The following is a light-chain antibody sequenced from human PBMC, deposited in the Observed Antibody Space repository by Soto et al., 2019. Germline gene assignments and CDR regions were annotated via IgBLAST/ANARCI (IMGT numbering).Light chain of an antibody. V-gene: IGKV1-16*02. CDR1: QGINDF. J-gene: IGKJ4*01. CDR3: QQYHSYPVT. Sequence: DIQMTQSPSSLSESVGDTVSITCRASQGINDFLAWFQQKPGKAPNPLISAASSLQSGVPSKFSGSGSDRDFTLTISSLQPEDSATYYCQQYHSYPVTFGGGTKVEIK. CDR2: AAS.